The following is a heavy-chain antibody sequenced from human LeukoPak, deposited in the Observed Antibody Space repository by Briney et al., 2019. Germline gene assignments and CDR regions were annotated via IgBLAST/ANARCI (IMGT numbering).Heavy chain of an antibody. CDR3: AKGSSSWYGLDY. Sequence: GGSLRLSCAASGFTLSTYSMNWVRQAPGKGLEWVSAISGSGGSTYYADSVKGRFTISRDNSKNTLYLQMNSLRAEDTAVYYCAKGSSSWYGLDYWGQGTLVTVSS. D-gene: IGHD6-13*01. CDR1: GFTLSTYS. CDR2: ISGSGGST. J-gene: IGHJ4*02. V-gene: IGHV3-23*01.